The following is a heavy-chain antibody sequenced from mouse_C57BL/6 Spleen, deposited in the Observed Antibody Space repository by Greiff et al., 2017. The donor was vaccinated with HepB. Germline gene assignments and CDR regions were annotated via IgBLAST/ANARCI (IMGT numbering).Heavy chain of an antibody. V-gene: IGHV1-50*01. D-gene: IGHD1-1*01. CDR3: ARDYYGSSYLGY. CDR2: IDPSDSYT. CDR1: GYTFTSYW. Sequence: QVQLQQPGAELVKPGASVKLSCKASGYTFTSYWMQWVKQRPGQGLEWIGEIDPSDSYTNYNQKFKGKATLTVDTSSSTAYMQLSSLTSEDSAVYYCARDYYGSSYLGYWGQGTTLTVSS. J-gene: IGHJ2*01.